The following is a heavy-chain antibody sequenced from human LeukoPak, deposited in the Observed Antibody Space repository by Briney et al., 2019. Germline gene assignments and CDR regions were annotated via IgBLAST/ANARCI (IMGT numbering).Heavy chain of an antibody. V-gene: IGHV3-7*01. D-gene: IGHD3-22*01. Sequence: GGSLRLSCSASGFIFTNYWMSWVRLGPGKGLEWVADIKQDGSKKYYADPVKGRLTISRDNAKNSLYLQLNSLRAEDTAVYYCARDYYDKSGYSHDYWGQGTMVTVSP. J-gene: IGHJ4*02. CDR3: ARDYYDKSGYSHDY. CDR1: GFIFTNYW. CDR2: IKQDGSKK.